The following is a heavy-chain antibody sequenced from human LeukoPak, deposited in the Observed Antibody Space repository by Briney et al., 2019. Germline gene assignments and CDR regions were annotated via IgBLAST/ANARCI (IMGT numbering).Heavy chain of an antibody. CDR2: IYYSGST. V-gene: IGHV4-39*01. CDR1: GGSISSSNYY. Sequence: SETLSLTCTVSGGSISSSNYYWGWIRQPPGKGLEWIGSIYYSGSTYYNPSLKSRVTISVDTSKNQFSLKLSSVTAADTAVYYCAISYYDFWSGEEGGYFDYWGQGTLVTVPS. CDR3: AISYYDFWSGEEGGYFDY. D-gene: IGHD3-3*01. J-gene: IGHJ4*02.